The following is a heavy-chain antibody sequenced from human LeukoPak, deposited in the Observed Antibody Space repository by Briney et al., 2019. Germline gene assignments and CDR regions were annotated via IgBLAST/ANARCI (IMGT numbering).Heavy chain of an antibody. CDR1: GFTFSSYA. CDR3: AKLYRSGLHFDY. Sequence: RPGGSLRLSCAASGFTFSSYAMSWVRQAPGKGLEWVSAISGGGGSTYYADSVKGRFTISRDNSKNTLYLQMNSLRAEDTAVYYSAKLYRSGLHFDYWGQGTLVTVSS. J-gene: IGHJ4*02. V-gene: IGHV3-23*01. CDR2: ISGGGGST. D-gene: IGHD6-19*01.